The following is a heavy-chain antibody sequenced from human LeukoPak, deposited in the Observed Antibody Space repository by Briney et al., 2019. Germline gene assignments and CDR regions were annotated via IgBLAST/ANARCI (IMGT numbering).Heavy chain of an antibody. CDR1: GFTFSHYT. V-gene: IGHV3-23*01. D-gene: IGHD5-24*01. Sequence: GGSLRLSCAACGFTFSHYTIGWVRQAPGKGLERVSGISGSGDRTYYADSVKGRFTISRDNSKNTVYLQMNSLRAEDTAIYYCVKRYRDGYNSHCDYWGQGTLVTVSS. CDR3: VKRYRDGYNSHCDY. J-gene: IGHJ4*02. CDR2: ISGSGDRT.